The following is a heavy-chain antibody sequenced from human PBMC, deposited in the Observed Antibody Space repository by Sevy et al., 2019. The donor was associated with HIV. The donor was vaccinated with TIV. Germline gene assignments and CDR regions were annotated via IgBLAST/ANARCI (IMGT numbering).Heavy chain of an antibody. CDR2: IKQDGSEK. CDR1: GFTFSSYW. V-gene: IGHV3-7*03. J-gene: IGHJ6*03. CDR3: ARGFGGCTVAAAGRRYYYFMEV. Sequence: GGSLRLSCAASGFTFSSYWMSWVRQAPGKGLEWVANIKQDGSEKYYVDSVKGRFTISRDNAKNSLYLQMNSLRAEDTAVYYCARGFGGCTVAAAGRRYYYFMEVWGKGTTVTVSS. D-gene: IGHD6-13*01.